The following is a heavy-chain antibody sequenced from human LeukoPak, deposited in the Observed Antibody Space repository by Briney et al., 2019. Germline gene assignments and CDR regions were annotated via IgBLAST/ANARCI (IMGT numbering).Heavy chain of an antibody. Sequence: ASVKVSCKASGYTFTSYDINWVRQATGQGLEWMGWMNPNSGNTGYAQKFQGRVTMTRNTSISTAYMELSSQRSEDTAVYYCARVREDCSSTSCYPRFDPWGQGTLVTVSS. D-gene: IGHD2-2*01. J-gene: IGHJ5*02. CDR1: GYTFTSYD. CDR2: MNPNSGNT. CDR3: ARVREDCSSTSCYPRFDP. V-gene: IGHV1-8*01.